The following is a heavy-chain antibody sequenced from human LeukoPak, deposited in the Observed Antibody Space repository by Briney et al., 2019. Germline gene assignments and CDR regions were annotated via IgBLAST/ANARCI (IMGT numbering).Heavy chain of an antibody. J-gene: IGHJ4*02. CDR3: ARVKAYGGAGDFDY. D-gene: IGHD3-10*01. CDR2: INPNSGGT. Sequence: ASVKASCKASGYTFTGYYMHWVRQAPGQGLEWMGWINPNSGGTNYAQKFQGRVTMTRDTSITTAYMELSRLRSDDTAVYYCARVKAYGGAGDFDYWGQGTLVTVSS. V-gene: IGHV1-2*02. CDR1: GYTFTGYY.